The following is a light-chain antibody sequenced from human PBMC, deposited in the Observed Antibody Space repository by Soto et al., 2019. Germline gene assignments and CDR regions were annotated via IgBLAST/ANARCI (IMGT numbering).Light chain of an antibody. CDR3: QHYNSYSEA. V-gene: IGKV1-5*03. CDR1: QSISSW. Sequence: DIQMTQSPSTLAASVGDRVTITCRASQSISSWMAWYQQKPGQAPKLLIYTASSLQTGVPSRFSGTGSGTEFTLTISSLQPDDFAIYYCQHYNSYSEAFGQGTKVDIK. J-gene: IGKJ1*01. CDR2: TAS.